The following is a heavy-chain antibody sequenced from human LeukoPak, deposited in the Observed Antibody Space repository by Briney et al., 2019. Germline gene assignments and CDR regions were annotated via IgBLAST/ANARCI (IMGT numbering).Heavy chain of an antibody. D-gene: IGHD2-2*01. CDR1: GFTFDDYA. Sequence: GGSLRLSCAASGFTFDDYAMHWVRHAPGKGLEWVSGISWNSGSIVYADSVKGRFTISRDNAKNSLYLQMNSLRAEDTALYYCAKDMARRVVPAAYPFDYWGQGTLVTVSS. J-gene: IGHJ4*02. V-gene: IGHV3-9*01. CDR2: ISWNSGSI. CDR3: AKDMARRVVPAAYPFDY.